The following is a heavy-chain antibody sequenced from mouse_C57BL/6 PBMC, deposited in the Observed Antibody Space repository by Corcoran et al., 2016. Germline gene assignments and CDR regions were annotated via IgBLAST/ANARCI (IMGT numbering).Heavy chain of an antibody. CDR1: GYTFTDYY. CDR3: ARSYYSNYVAMDY. CDR2: INPNNGGT. D-gene: IGHD2-5*01. V-gene: IGHV1-26*01. Sequence: EVQLQQSGPELVKPGASVKISCKASGYTFTDYYMNWVKQSHGKSLEWIGDINPNNGGTSYNQKFKGKATLTVDKSSSTAYMELRSLTSEDSAVYYCARSYYSNYVAMDYWGQGTSVTVSS. J-gene: IGHJ4*01.